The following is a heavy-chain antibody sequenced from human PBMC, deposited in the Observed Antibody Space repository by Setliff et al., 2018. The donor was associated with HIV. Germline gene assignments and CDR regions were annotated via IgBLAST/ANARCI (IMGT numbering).Heavy chain of an antibody. CDR1: GYTFTSYY. Sequence: GASVKVSCKASGYTFTSYYVHFVRQAPGQGPEWMGIINPSDGTTDYTQKFQDRVTMTSDTSTSTVYMELRSLRSEDTAIYYCVKEYHTEVTDTRVANYFDYWGQGTLVTVSS. CDR2: INPSDGTT. J-gene: IGHJ4*02. V-gene: IGHV1-46*01. D-gene: IGHD4-4*01. CDR3: VKEYHTEVTDTRVANYFDY.